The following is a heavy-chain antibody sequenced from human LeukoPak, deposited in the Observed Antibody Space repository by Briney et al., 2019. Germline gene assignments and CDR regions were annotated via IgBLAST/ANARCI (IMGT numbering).Heavy chain of an antibody. V-gene: IGHV4-59*08. J-gene: IGHJ4*02. CDR2: IYYSGST. D-gene: IGHD6-13*01. CDR3: ARHLRGEQQLSGFDY. CDR1: GGSISSYY. Sequence: PSETLSLTCTVSGGSISSYYWSWIRQPPGKGLEWIGYIYYSGSTKYNPSLRSRVTISADTSKNQLSLKLSSVTAADTAVYYCARHLRGEQQLSGFDYWGQGTPVTVSS.